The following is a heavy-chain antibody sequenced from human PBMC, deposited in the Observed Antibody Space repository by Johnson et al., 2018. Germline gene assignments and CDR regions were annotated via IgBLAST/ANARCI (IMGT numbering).Heavy chain of an antibody. CDR3: VIDLSTTTGGYFQH. CDR2: LSRSNSYG. J-gene: IGHJ1*01. V-gene: IGHV3-21*01. Sequence: VQLVQSGGGVVQPGRSLTLSCAGSGFSFSSYSMTWVRQAPGKGLEWVSSLSRSNSYGYYADSVKGRFTISRDNAKNSLDLQLNSLRVEDTAVYYCVIDLSTTTGGYFQHWGQGTLVTVSS. CDR1: GFSFSSYS. D-gene: IGHD1-14*01.